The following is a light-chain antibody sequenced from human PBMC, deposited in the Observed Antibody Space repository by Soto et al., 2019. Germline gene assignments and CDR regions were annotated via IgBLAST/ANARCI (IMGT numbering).Light chain of an antibody. V-gene: IGKV1-6*01. Sequence: IQMTQSPSSLSASVGDRVTITCQASQDISNYLNWYQQQPGKAPKLLIYAASGLQSGVPSRFSGSGSGTDFTLTISSLQPEYFATYYCLQDFNYPWTFGQGTKVDIK. CDR3: LQDFNYPWT. J-gene: IGKJ1*01. CDR2: AAS. CDR1: QDISNY.